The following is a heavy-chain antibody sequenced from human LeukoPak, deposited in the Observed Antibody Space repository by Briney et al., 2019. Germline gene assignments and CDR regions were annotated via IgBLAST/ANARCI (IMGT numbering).Heavy chain of an antibody. CDR2: IIPIFGTA. J-gene: IGHJ4*02. V-gene: IGHV1-69*13. Sequence: SVKVSCKASGGTFSSYAISWVRQAPGQGPEWMGGIIPIFGTANYAQKFQGRVTITADESTSTAYMELSSLRSEDTAVYYCARERCSGGSCYFDYWGQGTLVTVSS. D-gene: IGHD2-15*01. CDR3: ARERCSGGSCYFDY. CDR1: GGTFSSYA.